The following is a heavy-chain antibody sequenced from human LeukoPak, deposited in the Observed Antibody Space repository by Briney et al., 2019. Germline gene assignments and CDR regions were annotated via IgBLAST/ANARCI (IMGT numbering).Heavy chain of an antibody. J-gene: IGHJ4*02. V-gene: IGHV3-74*01. Sequence: GSLRPSCTASGFSFSGHWMHWARQLPGKGLVWVSRISPTGSTTSYADSVKGRFTVSRDNAKNTLYLQVNNLRAEDTAVYYCARGPNSNWSGLDFWGQGTLLTVPS. CDR3: ARGPNSNWSGLDF. CDR2: ISPTGSTT. CDR1: GFSFSGHW. D-gene: IGHD6-6*01.